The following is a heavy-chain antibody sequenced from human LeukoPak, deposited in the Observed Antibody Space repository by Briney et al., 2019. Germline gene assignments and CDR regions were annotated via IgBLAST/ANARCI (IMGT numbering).Heavy chain of an antibody. D-gene: IGHD6-19*01. V-gene: IGHV3-48*01. CDR1: GFTFSSYS. Sequence: PGGSLRLSCAASGFTFSSYSMNWVRQAPGKGLEWVSYISSSSSTIYYADSVKGRFTISRDNSKNTLYLQMNSLRAEDTAVYYCAKSGEGGWYYFDYWAQGTLVTVSS. CDR2: ISSSSSTI. CDR3: AKSGEGGWYYFDY. J-gene: IGHJ4*02.